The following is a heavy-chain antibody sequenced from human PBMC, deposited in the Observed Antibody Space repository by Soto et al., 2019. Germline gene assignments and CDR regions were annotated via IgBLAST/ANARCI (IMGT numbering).Heavy chain of an antibody. CDR2: ISGSGGST. Sequence: GGSLRLSCAASGFTFSSYAMSWVRQAPGKGLEWVSAISGSGGSTYYADSVKGRFTISRDNSKNTLYLQMNSLRAEDTAVYYCAKCPGYSGYDDYYYYMDVWGKGTTVTVSS. CDR1: GFTFSSYA. J-gene: IGHJ6*03. V-gene: IGHV3-23*01. D-gene: IGHD5-12*01. CDR3: AKCPGYSGYDDYYYYMDV.